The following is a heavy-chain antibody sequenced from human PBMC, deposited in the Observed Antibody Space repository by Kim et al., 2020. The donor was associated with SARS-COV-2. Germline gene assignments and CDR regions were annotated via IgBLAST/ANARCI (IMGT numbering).Heavy chain of an antibody. CDR2: INTISGTA. D-gene: IGHD3-3*01. J-gene: IGHJ5*02. CDR3: ARKTYYDHNWFDP. Sequence: SVKVSCKASGGTFSSYAISWVRQAPGQGLEWMGGINTISGTANYAQKFQGRVTITADESTSTAYMELSSLRSEDTAVYYCARKTYYDHNWFDPRGQGTLVTVSS. V-gene: IGHV1-69*13. CDR1: GGTFSSYA.